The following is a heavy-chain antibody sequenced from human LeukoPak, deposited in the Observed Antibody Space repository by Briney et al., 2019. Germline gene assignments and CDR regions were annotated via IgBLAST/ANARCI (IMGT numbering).Heavy chain of an antibody. D-gene: IGHD2-2*01. J-gene: IGHJ4*02. V-gene: IGHV3-23*01. CDR2: ISGSGGST. Sequence: GGSLRLSCAASGFTFNSYAMSWVRQAPGTGLEWVSTISGSGGSTYSADSVKGRFTISRDNSKNTLYLQMNSLRAEDTAVYYCAKDWDQLLYYFDYWGQGTLVTVSS. CDR3: AKDWDQLLYYFDY. CDR1: GFTFNSYA.